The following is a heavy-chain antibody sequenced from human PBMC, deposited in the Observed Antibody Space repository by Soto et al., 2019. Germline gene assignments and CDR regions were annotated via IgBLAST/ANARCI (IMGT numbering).Heavy chain of an antibody. Sequence: EVQLVESGGGLVKPGGSLRLSCAASGFTFSNAWMSWVRQAPGKGLEWVGRIKSKTDGGTTDYAAPVKGRFTISRDDSKNTLYLQMNSLKTEDTAVYYCTTDMGYCSGGSCYFVSWGQGTLVTVSS. CDR2: IKSKTDGGTT. V-gene: IGHV3-15*01. D-gene: IGHD2-15*01. J-gene: IGHJ4*02. CDR1: GFTFSNAW. CDR3: TTDMGYCSGGSCYFVS.